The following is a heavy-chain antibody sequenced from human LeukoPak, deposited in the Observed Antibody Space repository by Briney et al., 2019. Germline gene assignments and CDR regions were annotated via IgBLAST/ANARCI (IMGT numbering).Heavy chain of an antibody. D-gene: IGHD3-22*01. CDR2: INPSGGST. Sequence: GASVKVSCKASGYTFTSYYMHWVRQAPGQGPEWMGIINPSGGSTSYAQKFQGKVTMTRDTSTSTVYMELSSLRSEDTAVYYCARVLRSPEYYYDSSGIFDYWGQGTLVTVSS. CDR3: ARVLRSPEYYYDSSGIFDY. J-gene: IGHJ4*02. V-gene: IGHV1-46*01. CDR1: GYTFTSYY.